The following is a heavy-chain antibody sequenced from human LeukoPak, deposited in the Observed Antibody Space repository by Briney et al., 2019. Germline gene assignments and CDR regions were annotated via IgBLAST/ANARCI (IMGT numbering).Heavy chain of an antibody. D-gene: IGHD6-13*01. Sequence: GGSLRLSCVTSRFNFNDSALHWVRQAPGKGLEWVGRIKTKTDGGTIDYAAPVKGRFTISRDDSKNTLYLQMNSLTTEDTGMYYCTTRSSIWGQGTLVTVSS. CDR2: IKTKTDGGTI. CDR3: TTRSSI. V-gene: IGHV3-15*01. CDR1: RFNFNDSA. J-gene: IGHJ4*02.